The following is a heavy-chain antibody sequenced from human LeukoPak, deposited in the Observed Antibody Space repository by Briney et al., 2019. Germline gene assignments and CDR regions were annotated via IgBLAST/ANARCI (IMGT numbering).Heavy chain of an antibody. CDR2: ISYDGSNK. J-gene: IGHJ6*02. CDR3: ARGVTNYYYYGMDV. V-gene: IGHV3-30-3*01. CDR1: GFTFSSYA. Sequence: PGRSLRLSCAASGFTFSSYAMHWVRQAPGKGLEWVAVISYDGSNKYYADSVKGRFTISRDNSKNTLYLQMNSLRAEDTAVYYCARGVTNYYYYGMDVWGQGTTVTVSS.